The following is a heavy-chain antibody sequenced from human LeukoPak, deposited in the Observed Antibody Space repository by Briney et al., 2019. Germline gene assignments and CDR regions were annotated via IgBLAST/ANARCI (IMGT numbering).Heavy chain of an antibody. D-gene: IGHD6-13*01. Sequence: PGGSLRLSCEASGFIFRSYAVSWVRQAPGKGLEWVSCITFSGSSFHADSVKGRFTMSRDYSKNTVYLQMSSLRVDDTAVYYCAKNTAAAGQFPSSYDFWGQGTLVTVSS. CDR2: ITFSGSS. V-gene: IGHV3-23*01. CDR3: AKNTAAAGQFPSSYDF. CDR1: GFIFRSYA. J-gene: IGHJ4*02.